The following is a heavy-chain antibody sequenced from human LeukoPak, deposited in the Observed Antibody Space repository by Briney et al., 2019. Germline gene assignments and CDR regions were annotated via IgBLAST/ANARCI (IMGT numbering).Heavy chain of an antibody. J-gene: IGHJ5*02. CDR1: GVSINSGGYY. CDR3: AAGNSWIQIWNH. CDR2: IYDTGTT. D-gene: IGHD5-18*01. Sequence: PSQTLSLTCTVSGVSINSGGYYWNWIRHHPGTGLEWIGYIYDTGTTYYNPSLQSRVIISLDTSRNQFSLNLSSVTAADTAIYYCAAGNSWIQIWNHWGQGTLVTVSS. V-gene: IGHV4-31*03.